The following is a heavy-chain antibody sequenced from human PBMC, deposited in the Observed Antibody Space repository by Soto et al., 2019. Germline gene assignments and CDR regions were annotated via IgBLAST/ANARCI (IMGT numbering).Heavy chain of an antibody. CDR1: GFTLSRYV. D-gene: IGHD4-17*01. J-gene: IGHJ3*01. V-gene: IGHV3-30*04. CDR3: AREHRDYDALDL. Sequence: GGSLRLSCAASGFTLSRYVMHWVRQAPGKGLEWVAVISYDGSSKYHADSVKGRLTISRDNSKSTLSLQMSSLRAEDTAVYYCAREHRDYDALDLWGQGPRVTF. CDR2: ISYDGSSK.